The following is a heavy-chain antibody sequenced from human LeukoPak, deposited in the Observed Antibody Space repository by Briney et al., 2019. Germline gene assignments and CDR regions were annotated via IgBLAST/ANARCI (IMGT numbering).Heavy chain of an antibody. CDR3: ARPYYGSGSYYLDY. CDR2: FFYSGST. J-gene: IGHJ4*02. V-gene: IGHV4-59*08. CDR1: GGSISGYY. D-gene: IGHD3-10*01. Sequence: SETLSLTCTVSGGSISGYYWSWIRQPPGKGLEWIGYFFYSGSTNYNPSLKSRVTISVDTSKNQFSLKLNSVTAADTAVYYCARPYYGSGSYYLDYWGLGTLVTVSS.